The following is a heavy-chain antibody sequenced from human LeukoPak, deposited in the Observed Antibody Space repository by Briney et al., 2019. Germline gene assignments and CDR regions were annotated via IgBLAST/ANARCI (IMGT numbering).Heavy chain of an antibody. Sequence: SETLSLTCIVSGGSISSSIYYWAWVRQPPGKGLEWIGTVFYNGATQYSPSLRSRVTISVDTSKNQFSLKLSSVTAADTAVYYCAREGYSSSPWYMDVWGKGTTVTVSS. V-gene: IGHV4-39*07. CDR3: AREGYSSSPWYMDV. CDR1: GGSISSSIYY. D-gene: IGHD6-13*01. CDR2: VFYNGAT. J-gene: IGHJ6*03.